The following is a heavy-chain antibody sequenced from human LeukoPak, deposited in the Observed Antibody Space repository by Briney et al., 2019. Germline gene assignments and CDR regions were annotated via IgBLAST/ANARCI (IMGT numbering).Heavy chain of an antibody. CDR2: MNTDSGKT. CDR1: GYTFNTFD. V-gene: IGHV1-8*03. D-gene: IGHD3-10*01. CDR3: ARGRRVRGVINVYYYYYMDV. J-gene: IGHJ6*03. Sequence: GASVKVSCEASGYTFNTFDINWVRQARGQGLEWMGGMNTDSGKTAYAQRFQGRVNITRNASVNTVYLEVSGLRSEDTAVYYCARGRRVRGVINVYYYYYMDVWGKGTTVIVSS.